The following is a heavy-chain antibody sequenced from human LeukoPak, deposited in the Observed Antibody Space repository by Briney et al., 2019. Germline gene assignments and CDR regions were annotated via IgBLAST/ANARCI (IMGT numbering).Heavy chain of an antibody. J-gene: IGHJ4*02. CDR1: GFTFSGFW. Sequence: GGSLRLSCAVSGFTFSGFWMSWSRQAPGKGLEWVANIKQDGSEKYYVDSVKGRFTISRDNAKNSLYLQMNSLRAEDTAVYYCATSTYYYDSSGYYYAPRDYWGQGTLVTVSS. CDR2: IKQDGSEK. D-gene: IGHD3-22*01. CDR3: ATSTYYYDSSGYYYAPRDY. V-gene: IGHV3-7*03.